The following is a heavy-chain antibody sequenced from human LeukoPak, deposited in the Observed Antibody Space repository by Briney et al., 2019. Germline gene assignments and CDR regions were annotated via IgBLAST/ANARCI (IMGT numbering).Heavy chain of an antibody. CDR1: GFTVSTNY. Sequence: PGGSLRLSCAASGFTVSTNYMSWVRQAPGKGLEWVSIIYSGGSTYYADSVKGRFTISRDISQNTLYLQMNSLRAEDTAVYYCARPRGYCSGGSCFPFGNWGQGTLVTVSS. J-gene: IGHJ4*02. CDR3: ARPRGYCSGGSCFPFGN. D-gene: IGHD2-15*01. V-gene: IGHV3-66*01. CDR2: IYSGGST.